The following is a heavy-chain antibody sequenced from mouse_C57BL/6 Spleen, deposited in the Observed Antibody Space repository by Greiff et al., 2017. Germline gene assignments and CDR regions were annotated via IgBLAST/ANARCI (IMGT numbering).Heavy chain of an antibody. CDR3: ARDQDYDEKYFDV. CDR2: ISYDGSN. V-gene: IGHV3-6*01. CDR1: GYSITSGYY. D-gene: IGHD2-4*01. J-gene: IGHJ1*03. Sequence: EVKVEESGPGLVKPSQSLSLTCSVTGYSITSGYYWNWIRQFPGNKLEWMGYISYDGSNNYNPSLKNRISITRDTSKNQFFLKLNSVTTEDTATYYCARDQDYDEKYFDVWGTGTTVTVSS.